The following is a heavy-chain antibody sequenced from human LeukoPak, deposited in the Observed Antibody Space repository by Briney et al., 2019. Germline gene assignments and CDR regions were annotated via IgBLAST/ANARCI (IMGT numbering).Heavy chain of an antibody. CDR2: IIPIFGTA. V-gene: IGHV1-69*13. CDR3: ARDLGSEQSPYDVFDI. Sequence: SVKVSCKASGGTFSSFAITWVRQAPGQGLEWMGGIIPIFGTADYAQKFQGRVTITADESTSTAYMELSSLRSEDTAVYYCARDLGSEQSPYDVFDIWGQGTMVTVSS. D-gene: IGHD3-10*01. CDR1: GGTFSSFA. J-gene: IGHJ3*02.